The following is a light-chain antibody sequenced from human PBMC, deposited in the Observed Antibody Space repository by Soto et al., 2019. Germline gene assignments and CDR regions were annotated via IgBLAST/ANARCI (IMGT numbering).Light chain of an antibody. CDR3: QQYNNWPPIT. Sequence: DIVMTQSPDSLAVSLGERATLSCRASQSVRSNLAWYQQKPGQAPRLLIYDASTRATGIPARFSGSGSGTEFILTISSLQSEDFGVYYCQQYNNWPPITFGQGTRLEIK. J-gene: IGKJ5*01. CDR2: DAS. CDR1: QSVRSN. V-gene: IGKV3D-15*01.